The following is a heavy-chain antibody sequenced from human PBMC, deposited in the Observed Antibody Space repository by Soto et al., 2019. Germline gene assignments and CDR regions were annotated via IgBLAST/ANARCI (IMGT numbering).Heavy chain of an antibody. Sequence: ASVKVSCKASGYTFTSYDINWVRQATGQGLEWMGWMNPNSGNTGYAQKFQGRVTMSRNTSISTAYMELSSLRSEDTAVYYCARGEVWWLNWYGPWRQGTLVTVSS. CDR1: GYTFTSYD. D-gene: IGHD2-8*02. J-gene: IGHJ5*02. CDR2: MNPNSGNT. V-gene: IGHV1-8*01. CDR3: ARGEVWWLNWYGP.